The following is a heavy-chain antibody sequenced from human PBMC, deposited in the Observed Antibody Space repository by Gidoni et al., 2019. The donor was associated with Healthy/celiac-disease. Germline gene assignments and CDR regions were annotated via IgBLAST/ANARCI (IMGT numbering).Heavy chain of an antibody. V-gene: IGHV4-61*01. CDR3: ARDRIAARADYYYGMDV. D-gene: IGHD6-6*01. J-gene: IGHJ6*02. Sequence: QVQLQESGPGLVTPSETLSLTCTVSGCSVSSGRYYWSWIRQPPGKGLAWIGYTYSSGGTNYHPSLKSRVTISVDTSKNQFSLKLSSVTAADTAVYYCARDRIAARADYYYGMDVWGQGTTVTVSS. CDR2: TYSSGGT. CDR1: GCSVSSGRYY.